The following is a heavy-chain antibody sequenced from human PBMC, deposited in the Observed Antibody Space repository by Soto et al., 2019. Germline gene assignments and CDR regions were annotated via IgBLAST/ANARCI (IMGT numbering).Heavy chain of an antibody. CDR3: ARRREISFWSPTRLGDFDT. V-gene: IGHV4-39*01. CDR1: VFAIISIGYY. D-gene: IGHD3-3*01. Sequence: WGTLCLTCTVSVFAIISIGYYGCFIRQRPGKWLELIVSIYYIGSTYDNPSLKSRVTISVDTSKNQFSLKLSSVTAAETAVYYCARRREISFWSPTRLGDFDTWRHGTMVTVSS. J-gene: IGHJ3*02. CDR2: IYYIGST.